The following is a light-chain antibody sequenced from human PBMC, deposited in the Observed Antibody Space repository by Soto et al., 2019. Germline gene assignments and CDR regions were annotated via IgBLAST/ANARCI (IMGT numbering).Light chain of an antibody. J-gene: IGKJ5*01. Sequence: EIVLTQSSVTLSLSPLGKATHSCRSSQSVSSSQLAWYQQKPGQAPRLLMYGASSRASGIPDRLSGSGSGTDFTLTISRLEPEDFAVYYCQQYGSSPINFGKGTRLEIK. CDR1: QSVSSSQ. CDR2: GAS. V-gene: IGKV3-20*01. CDR3: QQYGSSPIN.